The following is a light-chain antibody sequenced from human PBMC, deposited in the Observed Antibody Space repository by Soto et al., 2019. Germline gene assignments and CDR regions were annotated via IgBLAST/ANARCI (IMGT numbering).Light chain of an antibody. Sequence: IVLTQSPGTLSLSPGERATLSGRASQSVSSSYLAWYQQKPGQAPKLLIYGASSRATGIPDRFSGSGSGTDFTLNISRLEPEDFAVYYCQQYGTSLPITFGQGPRLHI. V-gene: IGKV3-20*01. CDR1: QSVSSSY. J-gene: IGKJ5*01. CDR2: GAS. CDR3: QQYGTSLPIT.